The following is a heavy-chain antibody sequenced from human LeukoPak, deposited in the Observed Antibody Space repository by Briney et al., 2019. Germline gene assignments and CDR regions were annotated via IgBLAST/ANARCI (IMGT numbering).Heavy chain of an antibody. V-gene: IGHV3-30*04. Sequence: GGSLRLSCAASGFTFSSYAMHWVRQAPGKGLEWVAVISYDGSNKYYADSVKGRFTISRDNSKNTLDLQMNRLRAEDTAVYYCAREDDILTGPFDYWGQGTLVTVSS. CDR3: AREDDILTGPFDY. CDR1: GFTFSSYA. J-gene: IGHJ4*02. D-gene: IGHD3-9*01. CDR2: ISYDGSNK.